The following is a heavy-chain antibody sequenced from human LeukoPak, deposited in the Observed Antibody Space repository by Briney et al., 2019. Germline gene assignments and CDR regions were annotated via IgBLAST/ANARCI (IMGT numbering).Heavy chain of an antibody. D-gene: IGHD3-22*01. Sequence: GGSLRLSCAASGFTISSYAMSWVRQAPGKGQEWVSAISGSGGSTYYADSVKGRFTISRDNSKNTLYLQMNSLRAEDTAVYYCEKAQGGYYYPDAFDIWGQGTMVTVSS. J-gene: IGHJ3*02. CDR2: ISGSGGST. V-gene: IGHV3-23*01. CDR1: GFTISSYA. CDR3: EKAQGGYYYPDAFDI.